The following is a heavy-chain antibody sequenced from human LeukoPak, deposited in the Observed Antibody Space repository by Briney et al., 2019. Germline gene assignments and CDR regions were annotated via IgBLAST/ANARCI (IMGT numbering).Heavy chain of an antibody. CDR2: LYHSGST. CDR1: GGSISSSNW. CDR3: ARDKFPLVGATGDDGFDI. Sequence: SETLSLTCAVSGGSISSSNWWSWVRQPPGKGLEWIGELYHSGSTNYNPSLKSRVTISVDKSKNQFSLKLRSVTAADTAVYYCARDKFPLVGATGDDGFDIWGQGTMVTVSS. J-gene: IGHJ3*02. V-gene: IGHV4-4*02. D-gene: IGHD1-26*01.